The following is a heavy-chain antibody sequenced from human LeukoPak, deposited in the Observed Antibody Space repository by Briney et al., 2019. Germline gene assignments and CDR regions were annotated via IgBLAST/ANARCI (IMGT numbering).Heavy chain of an antibody. CDR3: AKQGSYCMDY. CDR2: RYDGSNK. Sequence: PGGSLRLSCAASGFTFSSYNIHWVRQAPGKGLEWIRYDGSNKYFADSVKGRFTISRDNSKNTLYLQMNSLRPEDTAVYYCAKQGSYCMDYWGQGDLVTVSS. J-gene: IGHJ4*02. D-gene: IGHD3-10*01. CDR1: GFTFSSYN. V-gene: IGHV3-30*02.